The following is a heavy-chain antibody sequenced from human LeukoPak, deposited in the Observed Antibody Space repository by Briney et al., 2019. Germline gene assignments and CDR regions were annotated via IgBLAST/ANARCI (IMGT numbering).Heavy chain of an antibody. Sequence: NASETLSLTCTVSGGSISSGGYYWSWIRQHPGKGLEWIGYIYYSGTTYYNPSLNSRLTISVDTSKNQFSLKLSSVTAADTAVYYCAREYSYSYYFDYWGQGTLVTVSS. D-gene: IGHD5-18*01. CDR2: IYYSGTT. V-gene: IGHV4-31*03. J-gene: IGHJ4*02. CDR1: GGSISSGGYY. CDR3: AREYSYSYYFDY.